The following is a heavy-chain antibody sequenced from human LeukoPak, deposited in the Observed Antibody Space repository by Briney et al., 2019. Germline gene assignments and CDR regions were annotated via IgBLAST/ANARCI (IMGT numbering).Heavy chain of an antibody. J-gene: IGHJ6*03. Sequence: ASVKVSCKASGYTFTSYGISWVRQAPGQGLEWVGWISAYNGNTNYAQKLQGRVTMTTDTSTSTAYMELRSLRSDDTAVYYCARGKLEWELLDYYYYMDVWGKGTTVTVSS. CDR3: ARGKLEWELLDYYYYMDV. V-gene: IGHV1-18*01. CDR2: ISAYNGNT. CDR1: GYTFTSYG. D-gene: IGHD1-26*01.